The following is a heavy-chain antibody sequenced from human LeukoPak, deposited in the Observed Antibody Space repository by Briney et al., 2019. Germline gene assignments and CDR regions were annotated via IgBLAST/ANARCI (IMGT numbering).Heavy chain of an antibody. CDR1: GDSITSHS. CDR3: ARGYSSSWYLNWFDP. D-gene: IGHD6-13*01. V-gene: IGHV4-4*07. CDR2: LYSSGTT. Sequence: AETLSLTCTISGDSITSHSWTWIRQPAGKGLEWIGRLYSSGTTDYNPSLKSRVTMSVDTSKNQFSLRLTSVTAADTAVYYCARGYSSSWYLNWFDPWGQGTLVTVSS. J-gene: IGHJ5*02.